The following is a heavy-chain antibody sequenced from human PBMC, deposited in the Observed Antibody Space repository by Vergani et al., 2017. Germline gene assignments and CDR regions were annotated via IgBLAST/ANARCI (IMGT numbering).Heavy chain of an antibody. D-gene: IGHD6-13*01. CDR1: GFTVSSNY. Sequence: EVQLVESGGGLVQPGGSLRLSCAASGFTVSSNYMSWVRQAPGKGLEWVSVIYSAGSTYYADSVKGRFTISRDNSKNTLYLQMNSLRAEDTAVYYCGYSSSRTEGGMDVWGQGTTVTVSS. CDR2: IYSAGST. J-gene: IGHJ6*02. V-gene: IGHV3-66*02. CDR3: GYSSSRTEGGMDV.